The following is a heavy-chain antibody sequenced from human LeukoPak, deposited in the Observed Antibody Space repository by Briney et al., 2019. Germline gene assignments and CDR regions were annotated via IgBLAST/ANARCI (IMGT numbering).Heavy chain of an antibody. V-gene: IGHV3-48*04. Sequence: PGGSLRLSCVASGFTFSSHGMNWVRQAPGKGLEWVSGITSGTRTYYADSVRGRLTISRDNANKSLYLQMNSLRAEDTAVYYCATSGGHGWNYYFDNWGQGTLVTVSS. CDR3: ATSGGHGWNYYFDN. CDR2: ITSGTRT. J-gene: IGHJ4*02. CDR1: GFTFSSHG. D-gene: IGHD5-12*01.